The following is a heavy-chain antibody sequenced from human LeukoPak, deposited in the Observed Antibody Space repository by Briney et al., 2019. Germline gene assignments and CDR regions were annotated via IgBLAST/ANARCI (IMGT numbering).Heavy chain of an antibody. CDR3: ARDLGSSWPNWYFDL. CDR2: INYSGST. D-gene: IGHD6-13*01. Sequence: SETLSLTCTVSGGSISSYYWSWIRQPPRKGLEWIGYINYSGSTNNNPSLKGRVTISVDTSKNQFSLKLNSVTAADTAVYYCARDLGSSWPNWYFDLWGRGTLVTVSS. CDR1: GGSISSYY. J-gene: IGHJ2*01. V-gene: IGHV4-59*01.